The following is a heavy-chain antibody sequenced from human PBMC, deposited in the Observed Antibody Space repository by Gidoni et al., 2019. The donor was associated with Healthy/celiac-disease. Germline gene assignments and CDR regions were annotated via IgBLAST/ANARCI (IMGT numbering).Heavy chain of an antibody. V-gene: IGHV4-34*01. CDR3: ARGKTIAAAGGYFDY. J-gene: IGHJ4*02. CDR1: GGSFSGYY. D-gene: IGHD6-13*01. CDR2: INHSGST. Sequence: QVQLQQWGAGLLKPSETLSLTCPVYGGSFSGYYWSWIRQPPGKGLAWIGEINHSGSTNYNPSLKSRVTISVDTSKNQFSLKLSSVTAADTAVYYCARGKTIAAAGGYFDYWGQGTLVTVSS.